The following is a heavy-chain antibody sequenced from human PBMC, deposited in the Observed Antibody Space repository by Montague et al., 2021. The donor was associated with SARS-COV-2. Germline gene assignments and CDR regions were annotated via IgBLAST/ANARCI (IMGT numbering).Heavy chain of an antibody. D-gene: IGHD1-1*01. CDR1: GGSFSDHH. CDR2: INYGGST. V-gene: IGHV4-34*01. Sequence: SETLSLTCAVYGGSFSDHHWTWIRQSPGEGLEWIGQINYGGSTKYNPSLKSRVTISIDTSKSQFSLKLTSVTAADTAVYYCARGASGYWGQGTLVTVSS. J-gene: IGHJ4*02. CDR3: ARGASGY.